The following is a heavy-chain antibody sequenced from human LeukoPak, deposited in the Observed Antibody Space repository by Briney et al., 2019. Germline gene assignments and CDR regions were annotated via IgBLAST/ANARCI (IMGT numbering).Heavy chain of an antibody. J-gene: IGHJ6*02. CDR3: AKDPFGGVIVMNGMDV. V-gene: IGHV3-30*18. CDR1: GFTFDDYA. CDR2: ISYDGSNK. D-gene: IGHD3-16*02. Sequence: PGRSLRLSCAASGFTFDDYAMHWVRQAPGKGLEWVAVISYDGSNKYYADSVKGRFTISRDNSKNTLYLQMNSLRAEDTAVYYCAKDPFGGVIVMNGMDVWGQGTTVTVSS.